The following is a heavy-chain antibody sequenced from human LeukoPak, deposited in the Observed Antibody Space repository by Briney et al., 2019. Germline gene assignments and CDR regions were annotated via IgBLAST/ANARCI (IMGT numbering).Heavy chain of an antibody. CDR3: AKTLGATRWLRRDYFDY. CDR2: ISGSGGST. CDR1: GFTFSSYA. J-gene: IGHJ4*02. Sequence: AGVSLRLSCAASGFTFSSYAMSRVRQAPGKGLEWVSAISGSGGSTYYAGSVKGRFTISRDNSKNTLYLQMNSLRAEDTAVYYCAKTLGATRWLRRDYFDYWGQGTLVTVSS. V-gene: IGHV3-23*01. D-gene: IGHD1-26*01.